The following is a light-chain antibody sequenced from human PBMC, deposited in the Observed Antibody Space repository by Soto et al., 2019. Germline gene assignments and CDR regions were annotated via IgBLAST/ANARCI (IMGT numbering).Light chain of an antibody. CDR2: DAS. V-gene: IGKV1-5*01. Sequence: DIQMTHSPSTLSASVGYRVSITCLASQSIGSWLAWYQQKPGKVPKLLIYDASTLISGVPSRFSGTGSGTEFTLSIASLQPDDFATYYCLHYYTYPLTFGQGTKVDIK. CDR3: LHYYTYPLT. CDR1: QSIGSW. J-gene: IGKJ1*01.